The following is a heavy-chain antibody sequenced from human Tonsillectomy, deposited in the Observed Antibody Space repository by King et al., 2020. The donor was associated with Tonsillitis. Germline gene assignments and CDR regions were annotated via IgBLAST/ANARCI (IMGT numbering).Heavy chain of an antibody. CDR3: ARERLFSSDWGIDS. D-gene: IGHD6-19*01. J-gene: IGHJ4*02. CDR2: ISYDGSNK. Sequence: QLVQSGGGVIQPGRSLRLSCAASGFIFRSYGMHWVRQVPGKGLEWVAVISYDGSNKHYTESVKGRFTVSRDNSENTLYLQMNSLGAEDTAVYYCARERLFSSDWGIDSWGQGTLVTVSS. CDR1: GFIFRSYG. V-gene: IGHV3-33*05.